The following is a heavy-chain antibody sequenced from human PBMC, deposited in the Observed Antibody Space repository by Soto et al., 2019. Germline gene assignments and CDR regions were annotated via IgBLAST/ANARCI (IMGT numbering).Heavy chain of an antibody. CDR3: TKVSRSGLGNYFDY. V-gene: IGHV3-9*01. CDR1: GFSFDVYG. J-gene: IGHJ4*02. D-gene: IGHD3-16*01. CDR2: ISYNGGNI. Sequence: EVQLVQYGGGWVQPGGSLRLSCAASGFSFDVYGMHWVRQVPGKGLEWVSGISYNGGNIGYVNSVRGRFTISRDNDRNSLYLQMNSLRPEDTAAYYCTKVSRSGLGNYFDYWGQGIMVTVSS.